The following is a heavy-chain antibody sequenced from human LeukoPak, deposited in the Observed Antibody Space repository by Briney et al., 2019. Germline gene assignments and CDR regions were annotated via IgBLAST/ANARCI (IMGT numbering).Heavy chain of an antibody. D-gene: IGHD3-10*01. Sequence: GGSLRLSCAASGFTFSNYDMNWVRQAPGKGLQWVSSISSSSSYIYDADSVKGRFAISRDNAKTSLYLKMYSLRAEDTAVYYCAGTYGSGSYPNYWGQGTLVTVSS. V-gene: IGHV3-21*01. CDR1: GFTFSNYD. CDR2: ISSSSSYI. J-gene: IGHJ4*02. CDR3: AGTYGSGSYPNY.